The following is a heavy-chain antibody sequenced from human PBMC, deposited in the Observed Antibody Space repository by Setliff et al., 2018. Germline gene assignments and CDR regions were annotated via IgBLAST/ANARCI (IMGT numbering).Heavy chain of an antibody. V-gene: IGHV4-34*01. CDR1: GESFSGHY. CDR2: INHSGST. CDR3: ARGFDVCGGGACYTDGPCYFDY. Sequence: SETLSLTCAVYGESFSGHYWSWIRQPPGKGLEWIGEINHSGSTNYNPSLKSRVTISVDTSKNQFSLKLSSVAAADTAVYYCARGFDVCGGGACYTDGPCYFDYWGLGTLVTVS. J-gene: IGHJ4*02. D-gene: IGHD2-21*02.